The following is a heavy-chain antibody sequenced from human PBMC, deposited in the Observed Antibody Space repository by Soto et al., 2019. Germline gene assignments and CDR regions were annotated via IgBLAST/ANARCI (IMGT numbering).Heavy chain of an antibody. D-gene: IGHD1-26*01. CDR1: GFTFSSYA. Sequence: EVQLLESGGGLVQPGGSLRLSCAASGFTFSSYAMSWVRQAPGKGLEWVSAISGSGGSTYYADSVKGRFTISRDNSKNTLYLQMTGLRAEVTAVYYCAKEQSRFSGSYLDYWCQGTLVTVSS. CDR3: AKEQSRFSGSYLDY. J-gene: IGHJ4*02. CDR2: ISGSGGST. V-gene: IGHV3-23*01.